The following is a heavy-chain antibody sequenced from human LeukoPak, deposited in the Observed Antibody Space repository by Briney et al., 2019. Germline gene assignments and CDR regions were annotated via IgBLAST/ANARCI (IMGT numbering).Heavy chain of an antibody. Sequence: ASVKVSCKASGYTFTGYYMHWVRQAPGQGLERMGWINPNSGGTNYAQKFQGRVTMTRDTSISTAYMELSRLRSDDTAVYYCARDLPYCSSTSCYKWDYWGQGTLVTVSS. D-gene: IGHD2-2*02. J-gene: IGHJ4*02. CDR3: ARDLPYCSSTSCYKWDY. V-gene: IGHV1-2*02. CDR1: GYTFTGYY. CDR2: INPNSGGT.